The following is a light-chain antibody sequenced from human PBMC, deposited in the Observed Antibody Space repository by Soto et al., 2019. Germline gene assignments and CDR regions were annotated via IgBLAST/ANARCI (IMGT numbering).Light chain of an antibody. J-gene: IGKJ5*01. CDR2: GAS. CDR1: QSVSNN. Sequence: EIGLTQSPCTLSLSTGERATLSCRASQSVSNNYLAWYQQKPGQAPRLLIYGASTRATGIPARFSGSGSGTEFTLSISSLQSEDFAVYYCKQYKEWPPFTFGQGTRLEIK. CDR3: KQYKEWPPFT. V-gene: IGKV3-15*01.